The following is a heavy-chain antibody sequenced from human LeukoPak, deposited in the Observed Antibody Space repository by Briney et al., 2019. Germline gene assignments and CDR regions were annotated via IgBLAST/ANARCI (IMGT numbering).Heavy chain of an antibody. CDR3: ARDPAAVAINTYG. V-gene: IGHV3-66*01. D-gene: IGHD5-24*01. CDR2: IYSGGST. J-gene: IGHJ4*02. CDR1: GFTVSNNY. Sequence: GGSLRLSCAASGFTVSNNYMNWVRQAPGKGLEWVSLIYSGGSTSYADSVKGRFTISRDSSKNTLYLQMNNLRVEDTAVYYCARDPAAVAINTYGWGQGTLVAVSS.